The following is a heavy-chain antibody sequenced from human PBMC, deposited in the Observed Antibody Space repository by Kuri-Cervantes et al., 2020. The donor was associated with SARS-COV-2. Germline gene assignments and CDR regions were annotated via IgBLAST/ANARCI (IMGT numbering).Heavy chain of an antibody. D-gene: IGHD2-2*01. CDR1: RFTFSDYA. CDR3: ASPVCSSTSCYETAGY. J-gene: IGHJ4*02. V-gene: IGHV3-48*01. CDR2: ISSSSSTI. Sequence: GESLKISCAAARFTFSDYAVSWVRQAPGKGLEWVSYISSSSSTIYYADSVKGRFTISRDNAKNSLYLQMNRLRAEDTAVYYCASPVCSSTSCYETAGYWGQGTLVTVSS.